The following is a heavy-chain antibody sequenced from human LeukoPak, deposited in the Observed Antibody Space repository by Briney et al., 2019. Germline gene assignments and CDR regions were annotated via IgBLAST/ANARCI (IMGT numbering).Heavy chain of an antibody. CDR3: AGGSYYLTHYFDY. CDR2: ISYDGSNK. D-gene: IGHD1-26*01. Sequence: GGSLRLSCAASGFTFSSYGMRWVRQAPGKGLEWVAVISYDGSNKYYADSVKGRFTISRDNSKNTLYLQMNSLRAEDTAVYYCAGGSYYLTHYFDYWGQGTLVTVSS. V-gene: IGHV3-30*03. CDR1: GFTFSSYG. J-gene: IGHJ4*02.